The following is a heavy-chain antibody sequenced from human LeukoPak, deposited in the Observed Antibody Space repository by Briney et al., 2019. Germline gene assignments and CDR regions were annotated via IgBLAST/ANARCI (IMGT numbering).Heavy chain of an antibody. J-gene: IGHJ3*02. CDR1: GDSISSSSHY. D-gene: IGHD1-26*01. V-gene: IGHV4-39*07. Sequence: TSETLSLTCSVSGDSISSSSHYWAWIRLPPGKALEWIGHVFYSGSTEYNPSLRSRVTISVDRSKNQFSLKLRSMTAADTAVYYCARDHMDPRLGAFDMWGQGTMVTVSS. CDR3: ARDHMDPRLGAFDM. CDR2: VFYSGST.